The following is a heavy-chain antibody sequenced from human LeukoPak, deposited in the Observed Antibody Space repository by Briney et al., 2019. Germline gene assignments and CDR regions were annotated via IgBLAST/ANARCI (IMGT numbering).Heavy chain of an antibody. D-gene: IGHD2-2*02. CDR1: GFTFSSYA. V-gene: IGHV3-30-3*01. CDR2: ISYDGSNK. CDR3: AKGGYCSSTSCYTNY. Sequence: GGSLRLSCAASGFTFSSYAMHWVRQAPGKGLEWVAVISYDGSNKYYADSVKGRFTISRDNSKNTLYLQMNSLRAEDTAVYYCAKGGYCSSTSCYTNYWGQGTLVTVSS. J-gene: IGHJ4*02.